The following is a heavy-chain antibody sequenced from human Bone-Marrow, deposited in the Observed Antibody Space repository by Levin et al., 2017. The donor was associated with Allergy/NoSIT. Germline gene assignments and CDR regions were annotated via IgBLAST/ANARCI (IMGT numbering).Heavy chain of an antibody. CDR1: GGSISSSSYY. J-gene: IGHJ3*02. CDR2: IYYSGST. Sequence: PSETLSLTCTVSGGSISSSSYYWGWIRQPPGKGLEWIGSIYYSGSTYYNPSLKSRVTISVDTSKNQFSLKLSSVTAADTAVYYCARKVIGPAGLTTVTISGKGDDAFDIWGQGTMVTVSS. CDR3: ARKVIGPAGLTTVTISGKGDDAFDI. V-gene: IGHV4-39*01. D-gene: IGHD4-17*01.